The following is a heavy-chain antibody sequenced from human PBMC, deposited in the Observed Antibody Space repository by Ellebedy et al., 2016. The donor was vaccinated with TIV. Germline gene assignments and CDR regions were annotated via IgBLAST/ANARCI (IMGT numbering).Heavy chain of an antibody. CDR1: GYTLTELS. J-gene: IGHJ6*02. D-gene: IGHD6-13*01. Sequence: ASVKVSCKVSGYTLTELSMHWVRQAPGKGLEWMGGFDPEDGETIYAQKFQGRVTMTEDTSTDTAYMELSSLRSEDTAVYYCATGFGRGQQLVVYPSRKDYYYYGMDVWGQGTTVTVSS. V-gene: IGHV1-24*01. CDR3: ATGFGRGQQLVVYPSRKDYYYYGMDV. CDR2: FDPEDGET.